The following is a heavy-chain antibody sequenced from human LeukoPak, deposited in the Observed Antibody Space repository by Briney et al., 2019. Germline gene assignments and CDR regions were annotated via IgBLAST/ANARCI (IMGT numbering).Heavy chain of an antibody. D-gene: IGHD2-2*02. J-gene: IGHJ3*02. CDR3: ATWDHCSSTSCYRGAFDI. Sequence: GRSLRLSCAASGFTFSSYGMHWVRQAPGKGLEWVSAISGSGGSTYYADSVKGRFTISRDNSKNTLYLQMNSLRAEDTAVYYCATWDHCSSTSCYRGAFDIWGQGTMVTVSS. V-gene: IGHV3-23*01. CDR2: ISGSGGST. CDR1: GFTFSSYG.